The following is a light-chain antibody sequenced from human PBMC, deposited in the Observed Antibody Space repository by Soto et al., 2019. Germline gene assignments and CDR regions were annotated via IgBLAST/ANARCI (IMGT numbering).Light chain of an antibody. V-gene: IGKV1-5*01. CDR3: QQYNSYRT. J-gene: IGKJ1*01. CDR1: QSISSW. Sequence: GDRVTITCRASQSISSWLAWYQQKPGKAPKFLIYHASNLEGGVPSRFSGSGSGTEFTLTINNLQPDDFATYYCQQYNSYRTFGQGTKVDIK. CDR2: HAS.